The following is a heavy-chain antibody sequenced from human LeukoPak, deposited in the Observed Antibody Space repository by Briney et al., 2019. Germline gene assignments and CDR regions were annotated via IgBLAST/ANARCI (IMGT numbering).Heavy chain of an antibody. CDR3: ARSGFGSGISFDL. D-gene: IGHD3-10*01. J-gene: IGHJ5*02. V-gene: IGHV1-8*01. CDR2: MNPNSGDT. CDR1: GYTFTSYD. Sequence: ASVTVSCKASGYTFTSYDINWVRQATGQGLEWMGWMNPNSGDTGYPQKFQGRVTMTRHTSITTAYMELSSLRSEDTAVYYCARSGFGSGISFDLWGQGTLVTVSS.